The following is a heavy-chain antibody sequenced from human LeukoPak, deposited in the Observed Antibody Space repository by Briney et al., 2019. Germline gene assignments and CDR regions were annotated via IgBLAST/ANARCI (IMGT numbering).Heavy chain of an antibody. J-gene: IGHJ6*02. Sequence: QSGGSLRLSCAASGFTVSSNYMSWVRQAPGKGLEWVSVIYSGGSTYYADSVKGRFTISRDNSKNTLYLQMNSLRAEDTAVYYCARVRDSSGYFEYYYYYYGMDVRGQGTTVTVSS. CDR1: GFTVSSNY. CDR3: ARVRDSSGYFEYYYYYYGMDV. D-gene: IGHD3-22*01. V-gene: IGHV3-66*01. CDR2: IYSGGST.